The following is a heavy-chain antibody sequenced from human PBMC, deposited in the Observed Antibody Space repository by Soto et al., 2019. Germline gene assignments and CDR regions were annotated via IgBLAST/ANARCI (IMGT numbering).Heavy chain of an antibody. CDR1: GGSISSYY. J-gene: IGHJ4*02. Sequence: QVQLQESGPGLVKPSETLSLTCTVSGGSISSYYWSWIRQPPGKGLEWIGYIYYSGSTNENPSLKSRVTISVDTSKNQFSLKLSSVTAADTAVYYCARHLYYDYIWGSYREYYFDYWGQGTLVTVSS. CDR3: ARHLYYDYIWGSYREYYFDY. D-gene: IGHD3-16*02. V-gene: IGHV4-59*08. CDR2: IYYSGST.